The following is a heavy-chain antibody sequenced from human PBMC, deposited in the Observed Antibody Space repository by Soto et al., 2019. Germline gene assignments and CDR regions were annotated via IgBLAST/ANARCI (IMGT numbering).Heavy chain of an antibody. J-gene: IGHJ6*02. CDR3: ARDFRDEQLVQDYYYYGMDV. D-gene: IGHD6-13*01. V-gene: IGHV6-1*01. CDR2: TYYRSKWYN. Sequence: PSPTLSLTCAISGDSVSSNSAAWNWIRQSPSRGLERLGRTYYRSKWYNDYAVSVKSRITINPDTSKNQFSLQLNSVTPEDTAVYYCARDFRDEQLVQDYYYYGMDVWGQGTTVTVSS. CDR1: GDSVSSNSAA.